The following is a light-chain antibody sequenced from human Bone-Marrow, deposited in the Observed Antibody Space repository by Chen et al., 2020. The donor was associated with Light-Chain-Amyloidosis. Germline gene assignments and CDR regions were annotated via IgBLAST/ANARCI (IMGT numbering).Light chain of an antibody. Sequence: IVLTQSPATLSLSPGERATLSCRASQSVDSYLAWYQQKPGQAPRLLIFDASNRATGIPARFSGSGSGTDFTLTISRLEPEDFAGYYCQQRRNWPRTFGQGTKVDIK. CDR1: QSVDSY. CDR3: QQRRNWPRT. J-gene: IGKJ1*01. CDR2: DAS. V-gene: IGKV3-11*01.